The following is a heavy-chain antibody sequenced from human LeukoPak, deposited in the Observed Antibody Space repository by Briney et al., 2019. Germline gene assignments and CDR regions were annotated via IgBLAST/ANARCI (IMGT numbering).Heavy chain of an antibody. D-gene: IGHD5-24*01. CDR3: AKDNGYNSLY. Sequence: GGSLRLSCAASGFTFSSYAMSWVRQAPGKGLEWVSSISGGGGTTYYADSVKGRFTLSRDNSKNTLYLQMNSLRAEDTAVYYCAKDNGYNSLYWGQGTLVTVSS. V-gene: IGHV3-23*01. CDR2: ISGGGGTT. CDR1: GFTFSSYA. J-gene: IGHJ4*02.